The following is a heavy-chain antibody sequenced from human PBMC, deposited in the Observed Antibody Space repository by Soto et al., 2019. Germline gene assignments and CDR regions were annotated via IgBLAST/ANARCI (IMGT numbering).Heavy chain of an antibody. Sequence: ASVKVSCKDSGYTFTSFNINWVRQAPGQGLEWMGWMNPNSGNTGYSQKFQDRITLTRDTSTTTAYMELSSLTSDDSALYFCLRYGDAATYWGQGTQVTVSS. CDR2: MNPNSGNT. CDR3: LRYGDAATY. J-gene: IGHJ4*02. V-gene: IGHV1-8*01. CDR1: GYTFTSFN. D-gene: IGHD2-21*02.